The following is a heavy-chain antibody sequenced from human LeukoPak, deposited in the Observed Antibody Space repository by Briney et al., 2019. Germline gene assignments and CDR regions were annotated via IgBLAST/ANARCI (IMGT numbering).Heavy chain of an antibody. CDR2: IKKGGSDK. Sequence: GGSLRLSCAASGFTFSNYWMTWVRQAPGKGLEWLANIKKGGSDKFYVDSVKGRFTISRDNAEKSLYLQMNSLRAEDTAVYYCATFSRQQLLDDVFDIWGQVTMVTVSS. V-gene: IGHV3-7*01. CDR1: GFTFSNYW. D-gene: IGHD6-13*01. CDR3: ATFSRQQLLDDVFDI. J-gene: IGHJ3*02.